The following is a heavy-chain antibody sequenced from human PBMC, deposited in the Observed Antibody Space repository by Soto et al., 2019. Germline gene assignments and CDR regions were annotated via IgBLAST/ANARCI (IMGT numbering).Heavy chain of an antibody. D-gene: IGHD3-22*01. Sequence: QVQLQESGPGLVKPSETLSLTCTVSGGSVSSGSYYWSWIRQPPGKGLEWIGYIYYSGSTNYNPSLKSRVTISVDTSKNQFSLKLSSVTAADTAVYYCARARLRQEDSSAYYYVSNWFDPWGQGTLVTVSS. CDR2: IYYSGST. CDR3: ARARLRQEDSSAYYYVSNWFDP. CDR1: GGSVSSGSYY. V-gene: IGHV4-61*01. J-gene: IGHJ5*02.